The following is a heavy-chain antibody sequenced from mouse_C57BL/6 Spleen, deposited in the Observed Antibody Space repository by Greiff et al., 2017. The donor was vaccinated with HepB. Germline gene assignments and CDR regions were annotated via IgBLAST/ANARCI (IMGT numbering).Heavy chain of an antibody. CDR2: IDPENGDT. CDR1: GFNIKDDY. J-gene: IGHJ3*01. Sequence: EVQLQQSGAELVRPGASVKLSCTASGFNIKDDYMHWVKQRPEQGLEWIGWIDPENGDTEYASKFQGKATITADTSSNTAYLQRSSLTSEDTAVYYCTTPYDARKGPCFAYWGKGTLVTVSA. D-gene: IGHD2-3*01. V-gene: IGHV14-4*01. CDR3: TTPYDARKGPCFAY.